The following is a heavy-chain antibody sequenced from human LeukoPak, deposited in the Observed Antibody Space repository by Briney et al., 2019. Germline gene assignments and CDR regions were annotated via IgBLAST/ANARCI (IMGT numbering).Heavy chain of an antibody. D-gene: IGHD3/OR15-3a*01. Sequence: GGSQRLLCAVWGYTLSSYDMKWGRKATGKGLGRVAFIRYDGSEKKYGDCVRGRFTISRDNSKNMLYVQVNSLTVEYTAVYFCAKVPHSFGLFDSWGQGTLVTVSS. CDR2: IRYDGSEK. CDR1: GYTLSSYD. CDR3: AKVPHSFGLFDS. J-gene: IGHJ4*02. V-gene: IGHV3-30*02.